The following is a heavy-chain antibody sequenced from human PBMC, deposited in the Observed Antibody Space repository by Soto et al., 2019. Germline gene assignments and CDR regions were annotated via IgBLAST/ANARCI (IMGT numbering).Heavy chain of an antibody. D-gene: IGHD3-10*01. Sequence: PSETLSLTCAVYGGSFSVYYWSWIRQPPGKGLEWIGGINHSGSTNYNPSLKSRVTISVDTSKNQFSLKLSSVTAADTAVYYCASYYGSGSYYNWFDPWGQGTPVTVSS. V-gene: IGHV4-34*01. CDR1: GGSFSVYY. J-gene: IGHJ5*02. CDR3: ASYYGSGSYYNWFDP. CDR2: INHSGST.